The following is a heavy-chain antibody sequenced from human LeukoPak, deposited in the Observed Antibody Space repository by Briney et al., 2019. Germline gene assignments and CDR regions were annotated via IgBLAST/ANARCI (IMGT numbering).Heavy chain of an antibody. CDR3: AIYSSSYGGVIDY. D-gene: IGHD6-13*01. Sequence: KTSETLSLTCAVSGGSISSGGYSWSWIRQPPGKGLEWIGYIYHSGSTYYNPSLKSRVTISVDRSKNQFSLKLSSVTAADTAVYYCAIYSSSYGGVIDYWGQGTLVTVSS. J-gene: IGHJ4*02. CDR2: IYHSGST. V-gene: IGHV4-30-2*01. CDR1: GGSISSGGYS.